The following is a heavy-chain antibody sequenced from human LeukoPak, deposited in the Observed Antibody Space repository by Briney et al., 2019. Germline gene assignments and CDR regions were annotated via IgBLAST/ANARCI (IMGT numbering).Heavy chain of an antibody. CDR3: AREFNNNWPFDY. CDR2: INPNSGGT. J-gene: IGHJ4*02. CDR1: GYTFTGYY. V-gene: IGHV1-2*02. D-gene: IGHD1-1*01. Sequence: ASVKVSCKASGYTFTGYYMHWVRQAPGQGLEWMGWINPNSGGTNSAQKFQGRVTMTRDTSINTAYMELSRLRSDDTAVYYCAREFNNNWPFDYWGQGTLVTVSS.